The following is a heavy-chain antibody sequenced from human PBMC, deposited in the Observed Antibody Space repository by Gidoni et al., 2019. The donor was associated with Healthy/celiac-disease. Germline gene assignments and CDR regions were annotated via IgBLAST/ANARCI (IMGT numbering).Heavy chain of an antibody. CDR3: AREGTGGSGSYWAYFDY. CDR1: GFTFSRSA. Sequence: QVQLVESGGGVVKPGRSLRLSCSASGFTFSRSAMHWVRQAPGKGLEWLAVISYDGSNKYYADSVKGRFTISRDNSKNTLYLQMNSLRAEDTAVYYCAREGTGGSGSYWAYFDYWGQGTLVTVSS. V-gene: IGHV3-30-3*01. D-gene: IGHD3-10*01. J-gene: IGHJ4*02. CDR2: ISYDGSNK.